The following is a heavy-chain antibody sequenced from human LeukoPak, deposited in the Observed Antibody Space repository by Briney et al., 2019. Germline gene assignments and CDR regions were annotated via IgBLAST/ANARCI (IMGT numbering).Heavy chain of an antibody. J-gene: IGHJ4*02. CDR3: AGELVVVAAFDY. CDR1: GFTFSSYG. CDR2: ISYDGSNK. V-gene: IGHV3-30*03. Sequence: PGRSLRLSCAASGFTFSSYGMHWVRQAPGKGLEWVAVISYDGSNKYYADSVKGRFTISRDNSKNTLYLQMNSLRAEDTAVYYCAGELVVVAAFDYWGQGTLVTVSS. D-gene: IGHD2-15*01.